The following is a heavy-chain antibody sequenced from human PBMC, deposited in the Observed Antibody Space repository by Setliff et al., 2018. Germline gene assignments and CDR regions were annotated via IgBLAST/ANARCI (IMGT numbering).Heavy chain of an antibody. CDR1: GFTFSDYY. Sequence: GGSLRLSCAASGFTFSDYYMSWIRQAPGKGLEWVSHISSGGSGIYYADSVRGRFTISRDNAKNSLYLQMNSLRAEDTAVYYCARVNDYGDRTGRGSNWFDPWGQGTLVTVSS. CDR3: ARVNDYGDRTGRGSNWFDP. J-gene: IGHJ5*02. V-gene: IGHV3-11*04. D-gene: IGHD4-17*01. CDR2: ISSGGSGI.